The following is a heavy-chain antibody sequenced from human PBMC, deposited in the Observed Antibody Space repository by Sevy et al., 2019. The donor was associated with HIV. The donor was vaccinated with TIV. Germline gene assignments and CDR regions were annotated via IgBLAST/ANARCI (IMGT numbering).Heavy chain of an antibody. CDR1: GVSFSDYY. D-gene: IGHD2-15*01. V-gene: IGHV4-34*01. J-gene: IGHJ4*02. CDR2: ISQSGST. Sequence: SETLSLTCAVSGVSFSDYYWSWIRQPPGKGLEWIGEISQSGSTNYNPSLKSRVIMSLDTSKNQFSLKLTSVTAPDTAVYYCARGPLFSPEYCSGGSCPTIDYWGQGTLVTVSS. CDR3: ARGPLFSPEYCSGGSCPTIDY.